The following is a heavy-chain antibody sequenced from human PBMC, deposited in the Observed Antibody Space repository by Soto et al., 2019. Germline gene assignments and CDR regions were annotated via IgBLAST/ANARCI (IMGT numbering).Heavy chain of an antibody. CDR1: GFTFSSYS. CDR2: ISSSSSTI. D-gene: IGHD2-2*01. V-gene: IGHV3-48*01. J-gene: IGHJ4*02. Sequence: GGSLRLSCAASGFTFSSYSMNRVRQAPGKGLEWVSYISSSSSTIYYADSVKGRFTISRDNAKNSLYLQMNSLRAEDTAVYYCARDLGYCSSTSCYGIRDFDYWGQGTLVTVSS. CDR3: ARDLGYCSSTSCYGIRDFDY.